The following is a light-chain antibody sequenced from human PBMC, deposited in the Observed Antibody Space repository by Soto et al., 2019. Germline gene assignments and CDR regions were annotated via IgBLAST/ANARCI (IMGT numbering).Light chain of an antibody. CDR2: DAS. Sequence: EIVLTQSPATLSLSPGERAALSCMASQSMSSYLAWYQQKPGQAPRLLIYDASNRATGIPARFSASGSGTDFTLTISSLEPEDSAVYYCQQRGNWITFGPGTRLEIK. CDR3: QQRGNWIT. CDR1: QSMSSY. V-gene: IGKV3-11*01. J-gene: IGKJ5*01.